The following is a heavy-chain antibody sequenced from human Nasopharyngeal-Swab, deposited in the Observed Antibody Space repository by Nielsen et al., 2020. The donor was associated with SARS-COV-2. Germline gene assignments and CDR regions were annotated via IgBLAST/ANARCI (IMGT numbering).Heavy chain of an antibody. Sequence: GESLKISCAASGFTFSDYWMSWVRQAPGKGLEWVANISPDGSDGQYVDSVRGRLTISRDNAKNSLYLQMSSLRAEDTAVYYCATARAYNYGPSFDYWGQGTLVTVSS. D-gene: IGHD5-18*01. CDR3: ATARAYNYGPSFDY. CDR1: GFTFSDYW. V-gene: IGHV3-7*03. CDR2: ISPDGSDG. J-gene: IGHJ4*02.